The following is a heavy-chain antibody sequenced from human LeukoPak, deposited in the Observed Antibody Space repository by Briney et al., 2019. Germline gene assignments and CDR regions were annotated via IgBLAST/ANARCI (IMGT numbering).Heavy chain of an antibody. CDR1: GGSISSYY. CDR2: IYYSGST. V-gene: IGHV4-59*08. Sequence: PSETLSLTCTVSGGSISSYYWRWIRQPPGKGLEWIGYIYYSGSTNYNPSLKSRVTISVDTSKNQFSLKLSSVTAADTAVYYCAGTLVGATGLDYWGQGTLVTVSS. J-gene: IGHJ4*02. D-gene: IGHD1-26*01. CDR3: AGTLVGATGLDY.